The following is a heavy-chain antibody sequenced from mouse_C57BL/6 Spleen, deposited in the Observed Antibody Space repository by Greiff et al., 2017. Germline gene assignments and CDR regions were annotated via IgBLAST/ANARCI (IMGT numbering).Heavy chain of an antibody. CDR3: ARSKGGYYYAKGC. CDR2: INPNNGGT. D-gene: IGHD2-2*01. V-gene: IGHV1-18*01. Sequence: EVQLQQSGPELVKPGASVKLSCKASGYTFTDYNMDWVKQSHGKSLEWIGDINPNNGGTIYNQKFKGKATLTVDKSSSTAYLELRSLTSEDTAVYYCARSKGGYYYAKGCWGQGTSVAV. CDR1: GYTFTDYN. J-gene: IGHJ4*01.